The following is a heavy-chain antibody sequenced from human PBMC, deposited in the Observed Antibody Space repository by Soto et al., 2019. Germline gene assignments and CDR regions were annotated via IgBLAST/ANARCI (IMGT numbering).Heavy chain of an antibody. CDR2: IIPIFGTA. D-gene: IGHD6-6*01. Sequence: SVKVSCKASGGTFSSYAISWVRQAPGQGLEWMGGIIPIFGTANYAQKFQGRVTITADKSTSTAYMELSSLRSEDTAVYYCARAVEQLVRYYYYGMDVWGQGTTVTVS. V-gene: IGHV1-69*06. J-gene: IGHJ6*02. CDR3: ARAVEQLVRYYYYGMDV. CDR1: GGTFSSYA.